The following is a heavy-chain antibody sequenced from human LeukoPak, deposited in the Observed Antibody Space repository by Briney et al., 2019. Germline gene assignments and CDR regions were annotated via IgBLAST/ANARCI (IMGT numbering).Heavy chain of an antibody. CDR1: GFSINSYG. V-gene: IGHV3-33*06. CDR3: AKDYYDSSGYHGSAGYFDY. J-gene: IGHJ4*02. D-gene: IGHD3-22*01. CDR2: IWYDGSNE. Sequence: GRSLRPSCTASGFSINSYGMHWVRQAPGKGLEWVAVIWYDGSNENYADSVKGRFTISRDNSKNTLYLQMNSLRAEDTAVYYCAKDYYDSSGYHGSAGYFDYWGQGALVTVSS.